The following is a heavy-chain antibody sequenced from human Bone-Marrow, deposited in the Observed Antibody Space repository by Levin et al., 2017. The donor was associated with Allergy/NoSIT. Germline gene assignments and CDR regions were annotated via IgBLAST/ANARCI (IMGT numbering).Heavy chain of an antibody. CDR2: IYSFGST. J-gene: IGHJ4*02. CDR3: ARLDFNYGSYY. D-gene: IGHD3-10*01. V-gene: IGHV3-66*04. CDR1: GFTISNNY. Sequence: PGGSLRLSCVVSGFTISNNYMSWVRQASGKGLEWVAVIYSFGSTNYADSVKGRFTISRANSENTPYLQMNSLRAEDTAIYYCARLDFNYGSYYWGQGTLVTVSS.